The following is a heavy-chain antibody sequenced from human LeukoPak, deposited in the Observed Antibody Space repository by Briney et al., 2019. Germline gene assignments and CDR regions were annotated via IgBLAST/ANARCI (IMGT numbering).Heavy chain of an antibody. Sequence: TGGSLRLSCAASGFTFSSYWMHWVRQAPGKGLVWVSRINSDGSSTNYADSVKGRFTISRDNAKNTLYLQMNSLRAEDTAVYYCARTYYYDTSGYNYPFDYWGQGTLVTVSS. CDR2: INSDGSST. V-gene: IGHV3-74*01. D-gene: IGHD3-22*01. CDR1: GFTFSSYW. CDR3: ARTYYYDTSGYNYPFDY. J-gene: IGHJ4*02.